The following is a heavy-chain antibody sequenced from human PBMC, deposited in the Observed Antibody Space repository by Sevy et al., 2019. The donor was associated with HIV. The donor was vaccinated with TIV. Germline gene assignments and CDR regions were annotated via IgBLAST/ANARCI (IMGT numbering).Heavy chain of an antibody. J-gene: IGHJ6*02. CDR3: ARDISSGWSATDYYYYGMDV. Sequence: GGSLILSCAASGFTFSSYAMHWVRQAPGKGLEWVAVISYDGSNKYYADSVKGRFTISRDNSKNTLYLQMNSLRAEDTAVYYCARDISSGWSATDYYYYGMDVWGQGTTVTVSS. CDR1: GFTFSSYA. D-gene: IGHD6-19*01. CDR2: ISYDGSNK. V-gene: IGHV3-30-3*01.